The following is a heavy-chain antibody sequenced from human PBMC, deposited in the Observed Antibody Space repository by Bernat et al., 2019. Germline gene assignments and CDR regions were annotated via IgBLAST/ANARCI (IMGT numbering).Heavy chain of an antibody. D-gene: IGHD5-12*01. J-gene: IGHJ5*02. CDR1: VFTFSRFW. V-gene: IGHV3-7*01. CDR2: IKQDGSEK. Sequence: EVQLVESGGGLVQPGGSLRLSCAASVFTFSRFWMSWVRQAPGKGLEWVANIKQDGSEKHYVDSVKGRFTISRDNGKNSLFLQMNSLRAEDTAVYYCASEWLRFTPLDPWGQGTLVTVSS. CDR3: ASEWLRFTPLDP.